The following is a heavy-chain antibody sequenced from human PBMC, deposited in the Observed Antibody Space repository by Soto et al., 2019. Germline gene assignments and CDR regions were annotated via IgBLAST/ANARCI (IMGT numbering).Heavy chain of an antibody. J-gene: IGHJ4*02. CDR2: ISWDGGST. CDR1: GFTFDDYA. D-gene: IGHD3-22*01. V-gene: IGHV3-43D*03. Sequence: EVQLVESGGVVVQPGGSLRLSCAASGFTFDDYAMHWVRQAPGKGLEWVSLISWDGGSTYYVDSVKGRLTISRDNSKNSLYLQMDSLRAEDTVLYYCAKGLVPYDYDSSGYLLGIDYWGQGTLVTVSS. CDR3: AKGLVPYDYDSSGYLLGIDY.